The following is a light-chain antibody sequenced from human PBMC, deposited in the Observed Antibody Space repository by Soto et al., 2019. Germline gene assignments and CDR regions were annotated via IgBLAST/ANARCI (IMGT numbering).Light chain of an antibody. CDR1: QGISNY. V-gene: IGKV1-27*01. Sequence: IQMNKSPSALSASVEDRVTITCRASQGISNYLAWYQQKPGKVPKLLIYAASTLQSGVPSRFSGSRSGTDFTLTISSLQPEDFATYYCQQSYSTPFVTFGQGTRLENK. CDR3: QQSYSTPFVT. CDR2: AAS. J-gene: IGKJ5*01.